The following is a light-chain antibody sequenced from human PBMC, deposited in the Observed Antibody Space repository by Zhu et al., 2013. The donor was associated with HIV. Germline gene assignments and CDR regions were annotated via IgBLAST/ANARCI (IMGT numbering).Light chain of an antibody. J-gene: IGKJ3*01. Sequence: EIVLTQSPGTLSLSPGERATLSCRASQSVSSSYLAWYQQRPGQAPRLLIYAASSRATGIPDRFSGSGSGTDFTLTISRLEPEDFAVYFCQHYGNSLFTFGPGTKVDIK. V-gene: IGKV3-20*01. CDR3: QHYGNSLFT. CDR1: QSVSSSY. CDR2: AAS.